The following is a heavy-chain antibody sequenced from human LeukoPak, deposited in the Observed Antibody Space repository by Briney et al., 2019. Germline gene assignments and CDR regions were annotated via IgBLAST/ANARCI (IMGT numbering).Heavy chain of an antibody. J-gene: IGHJ4*02. CDR1: GFTFSTYC. CDR3: VRDFRSADY. Sequence: GGSLRLSCAASGFTFSTYCMHWVRQAPGKGPMWVSRICPDGTVTNYADSVEARFIISRDNARNTVYLQMNSLRVEDTAVYYCVRDFRSADYWGQGTLVTVSS. CDR2: ICPDGTVT. V-gene: IGHV3-74*01.